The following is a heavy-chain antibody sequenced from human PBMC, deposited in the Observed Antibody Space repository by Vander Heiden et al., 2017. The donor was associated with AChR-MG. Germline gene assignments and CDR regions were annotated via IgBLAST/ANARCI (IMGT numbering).Heavy chain of an antibody. V-gene: IGHV3-48*03. CDR3: AKIHYSNYVGH. CDR2: ISSSGSTI. CDR1: GFTFSNYE. D-gene: IGHD4-4*01. J-gene: IGHJ4*02. Sequence: EVQLVESGGGLVQPGGSLRLSCAASGFTFSNYEMNWVRQAPGKGLEWVSYISSSGSTIYYADSVKGRCTISRDNAKNSLYLQMNSLRAEDTAIYYCAKIHYSNYVGHWGQGTLVTVSS.